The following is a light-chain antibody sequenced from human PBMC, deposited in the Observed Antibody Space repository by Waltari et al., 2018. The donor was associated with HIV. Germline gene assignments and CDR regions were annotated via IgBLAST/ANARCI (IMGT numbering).Light chain of an antibody. V-gene: IGKV3-11*01. J-gene: IGKJ3*01. CDR3: QQRSNWQVT. Sequence: EIVLTQSPATLSLSPGERDTLSCSASQTISTYLAWYQQKPGQAPRLLIYDVSNRATGIPARFSGSGSGTDFTLTISSLEPEDFAVYYCQQRSNWQVTFGPGTRVDIK. CDR1: QTISTY. CDR2: DVS.